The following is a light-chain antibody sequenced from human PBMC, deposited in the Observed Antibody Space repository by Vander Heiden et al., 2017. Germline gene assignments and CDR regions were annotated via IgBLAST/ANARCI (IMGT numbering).Light chain of an antibody. Sequence: SELTHPHSVSVSPGQTVNITCSGDTLPKQYAFWYQQKAGQAPVVIIFKDFERPSGIPERFSASTSGTTVTLTINGVKPEDEADYYCQSSDNTDTDLIFGGGTKLTVL. CDR2: KDF. V-gene: IGLV3-25*03. CDR1: TLPKQY. CDR3: QSSDNTDTDLI. J-gene: IGLJ2*01.